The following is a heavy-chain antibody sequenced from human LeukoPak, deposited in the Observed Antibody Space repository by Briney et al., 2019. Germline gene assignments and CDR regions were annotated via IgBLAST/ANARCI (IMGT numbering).Heavy chain of an antibody. CDR2: IYSGST. D-gene: IGHD6-19*01. V-gene: IGHV4-4*08. J-gene: IGHJ4*02. Sequence: AETLSLTCTVSGGSASTYYWSWIRHSPGKGLEWIGYIYSGSTNYNPSLKSRVTISVDTSKNQFSLKLSSVTAADTAVYYCATKGPAVAVVDWGQGTLVTVSS. CDR3: ATKGPAVAVVD. CDR1: GGSASTYY.